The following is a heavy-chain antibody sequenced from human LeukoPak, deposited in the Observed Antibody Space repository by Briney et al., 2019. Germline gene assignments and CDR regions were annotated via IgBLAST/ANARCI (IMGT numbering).Heavy chain of an antibody. Sequence: PGGTLRLSCAASGFTFSSYGMSWVRQAPGKGLEWVSAISGSGGSTYYADSVKGRFTISRDNSKNTLYLQMNSLRAEDTAVYYCAKDQVPAAIYLGASYDYWGQGTLVTVSS. V-gene: IGHV3-23*01. CDR3: AKDQVPAAIYLGASYDY. J-gene: IGHJ4*02. CDR1: GFTFSSYG. CDR2: ISGSGGST. D-gene: IGHD2-2*01.